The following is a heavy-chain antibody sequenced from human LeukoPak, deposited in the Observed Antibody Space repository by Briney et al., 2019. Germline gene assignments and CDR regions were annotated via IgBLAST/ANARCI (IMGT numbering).Heavy chain of an antibody. CDR3: AREGPVTTSFAFDI. Sequence: GGSLRLSCAASGFIFRNYAMSWVRQAPGKGLEWVSAITGSGDTTYYADSVKGRFTISRDNSKNTLYLQMNSLRAEDTAVYYCAREGPVTTSFAFDIWGQGTMVTVSS. J-gene: IGHJ3*02. CDR2: ITGSGDTT. CDR1: GFIFRNYA. D-gene: IGHD4-17*01. V-gene: IGHV3-23*01.